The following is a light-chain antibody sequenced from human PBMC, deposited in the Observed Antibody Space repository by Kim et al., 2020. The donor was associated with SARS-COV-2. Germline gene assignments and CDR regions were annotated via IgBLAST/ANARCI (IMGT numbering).Light chain of an antibody. CDR1: RSVSSSY. V-gene: IGKV3-20*01. Sequence: SPGERATLSCRASRSVSSSYLAWYQQKPGQAPRLLIYAASNRATGIPDRFSGTGSGTDFTLTISRLDPEDFAVYYCQQYDSSPLTFGGGTKVDIK. J-gene: IGKJ4*01. CDR3: QQYDSSPLT. CDR2: AAS.